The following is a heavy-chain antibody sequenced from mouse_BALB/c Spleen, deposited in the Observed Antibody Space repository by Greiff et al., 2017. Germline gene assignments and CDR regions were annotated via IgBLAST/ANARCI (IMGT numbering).Heavy chain of an antibody. J-gene: IGHJ1*01. Sequence: EVKLEESGPGLVKPSQSLSLTCTVTGYSITSYYAWNWIRQFPGNKLEWMGYISYSGSTSYNPSLKSRISITRDTSKNQFFLQLNSVTTEDTATYYCARVTTVVEWYFDVWGAGTTVTVSS. V-gene: IGHV3-2*02. CDR1: GYSITSYYA. CDR2: ISYSGST. D-gene: IGHD1-1*01. CDR3: ARVTTVVEWYFDV.